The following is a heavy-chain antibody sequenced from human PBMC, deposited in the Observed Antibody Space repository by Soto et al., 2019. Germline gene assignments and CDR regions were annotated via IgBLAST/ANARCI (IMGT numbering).Heavy chain of an antibody. CDR3: ARGRYGDY. V-gene: IGHV1-18*01. CDR1: GYGFTTYG. J-gene: IGHJ4*02. D-gene: IGHD1-1*01. Sequence: QVHLVQSGAEVKKPGASVKVSCKGSGYGFTTYGITWVRQAPGQGPEWMAWLSAHNGNTNYAQKLQGRVTVTRDTSTSTAYMELRSLRSDDTAVYYCARGRYGDYWGQGALVTVSS. CDR2: LSAHNGNT.